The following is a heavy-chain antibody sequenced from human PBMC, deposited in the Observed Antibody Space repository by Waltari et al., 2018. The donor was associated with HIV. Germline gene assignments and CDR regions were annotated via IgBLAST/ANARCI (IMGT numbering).Heavy chain of an antibody. J-gene: IGHJ6*02. V-gene: IGHV1-18*01. Sequence: VQLVQSGAEVKRPGASVRVSCTSSGYTFSAYAINWVRQAPGQGLEWMGWINNYDGQTNVAEKFQGRVTMTTDTSKSTASMELRSLRSDDTAVYFCARGVALVRGVKIRGHMDVWGQGTTVTVSS. CDR1: GYTFSAYA. CDR2: INNYDGQT. D-gene: IGHD3-10*01. CDR3: ARGVALVRGVKIRGHMDV.